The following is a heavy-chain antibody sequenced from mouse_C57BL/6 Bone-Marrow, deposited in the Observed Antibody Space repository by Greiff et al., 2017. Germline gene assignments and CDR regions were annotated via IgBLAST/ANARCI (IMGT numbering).Heavy chain of an antibody. Sequence: VQLQQSVAELVRPGASVKLSCTASGFNIKNSYMHWVKQRPEQGLEWIGRFDPANGNTKYDPKFQGKATITADTSSNTAYLQLSSLTSEDAAIYYCARERGYFTCPYFDYWGQGTTLTVSS. V-gene: IGHV14-3*01. J-gene: IGHJ2*01. CDR3: ARERGYFTCPYFDY. D-gene: IGHD2-3*01. CDR1: GFNIKNSY. CDR2: FDPANGNT.